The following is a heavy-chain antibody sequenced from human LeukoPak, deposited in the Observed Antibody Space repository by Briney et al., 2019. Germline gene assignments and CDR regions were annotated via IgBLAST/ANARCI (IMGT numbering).Heavy chain of an antibody. CDR2: VYHSGTT. V-gene: IGHV4-38-2*02. D-gene: IGHD3-22*01. Sequence: SETLSLTCSVSGYFLSSGFYWGWIRQPPGKGLEWIASVYHSGTTIYNPSLKSRVTMSMDTSMNHYSLKLRSVTAAGTAVYYCARTLSDSSPVATWGQGTLVTVSS. CDR1: GYFLSSGFY. CDR3: ARTLSDSSPVAT. J-gene: IGHJ5*02.